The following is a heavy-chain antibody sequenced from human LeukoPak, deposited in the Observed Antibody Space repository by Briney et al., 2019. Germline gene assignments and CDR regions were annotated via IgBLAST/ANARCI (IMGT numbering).Heavy chain of an antibody. V-gene: IGHV4-4*07. CDR1: GGSISSYY. Sequence: SETLSLTCTVSGGSISSYYWSWIRQPAGKGLEWIGRIYTRGSTNYNPSLKSRVTISVDTSKNQFSLKLSSVTAADTAVYYCARGGYNWNYGVYDYWGQGTLVTVSS. J-gene: IGHJ4*02. D-gene: IGHD1-7*01. CDR2: IYTRGST. CDR3: ARGGYNWNYGVYDY.